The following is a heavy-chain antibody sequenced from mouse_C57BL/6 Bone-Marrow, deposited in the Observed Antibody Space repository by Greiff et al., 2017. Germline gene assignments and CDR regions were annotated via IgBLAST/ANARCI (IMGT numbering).Heavy chain of an antibody. CDR3: AREYYGSSYFAY. Sequence: QVQLQQSGAELARPGASVKLSCKASGYTFTSYGISWVKQSTGQGLEWIGEIYPRSGNTYYNEKFKGKATLTADKSSSTAYMELRSLTSEDSAVYFCAREYYGSSYFAYWGQGTLVTVSA. V-gene: IGHV1-81*01. CDR2: IYPRSGNT. CDR1: GYTFTSYG. J-gene: IGHJ3*01. D-gene: IGHD1-1*01.